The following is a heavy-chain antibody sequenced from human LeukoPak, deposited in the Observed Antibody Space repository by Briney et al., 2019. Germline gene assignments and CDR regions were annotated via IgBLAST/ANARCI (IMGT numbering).Heavy chain of an antibody. Sequence: SETLSLTCTVSGGSISSSSYYWGWIRQPPGKGLEWIGSIYYSGSTYYNPSLKSRVTISVDTSKNQFSLKLSSVTAADTAVYYCARLEMGCSMYNFDYWGQGTPVTVSS. CDR2: IYYSGST. D-gene: IGHD1-1*01. J-gene: IGHJ4*02. V-gene: IGHV4-39*01. CDR3: ARLEMGCSMYNFDY. CDR1: GGSISSSSYY.